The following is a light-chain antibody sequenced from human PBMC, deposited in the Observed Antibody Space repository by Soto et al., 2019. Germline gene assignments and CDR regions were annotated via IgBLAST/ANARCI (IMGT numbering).Light chain of an antibody. CDR1: QSVGSN. J-gene: IGKJ5*01. Sequence: ERVMTQSPGTLSALPGHSATLPCRASQSVGSNIAWYPQRPVQAPRLLIYAAATRAAGGPIRFSGSGSGTEFTLTITSLQSDDFAVYYCQQYNQWSQITFGQGTRLEI. V-gene: IGKV3-15*01. CDR3: QQYNQWSQIT. CDR2: AAA.